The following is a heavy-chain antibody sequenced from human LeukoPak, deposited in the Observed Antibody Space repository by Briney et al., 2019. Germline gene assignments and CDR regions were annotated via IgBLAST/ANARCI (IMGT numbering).Heavy chain of an antibody. Sequence: SETLSLTCTVSGGSISSYYWSWIRQPPGKGLEWIGYIYYSGNTNYNPSLKSRVTISVDTSKNQISLKLTSVTAADTAVYYCARLQATVSIHSYFDYWGQGTLVTVSS. CDR3: ARLQATVSIHSYFDY. CDR1: GGSISSYY. D-gene: IGHD4-17*01. J-gene: IGHJ4*02. V-gene: IGHV4-59*01. CDR2: IYYSGNT.